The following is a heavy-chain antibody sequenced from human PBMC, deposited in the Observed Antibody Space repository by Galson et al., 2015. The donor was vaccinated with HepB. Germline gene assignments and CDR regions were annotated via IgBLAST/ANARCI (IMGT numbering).Heavy chain of an antibody. CDR2: INPNSGGT. J-gene: IGHJ6*02. CDR1: GYTFTGYY. CDR3: ARGGGWYSYYYYGMDV. V-gene: IGHV1-2*02. Sequence: SVKVSCKASGYTFTGYYMHWVRQAPGQGLEWMGWINPNSGGTNYAQKFQGRVTMTRDTSISTAYMELSRLRSDDTAVYYCARGGGWYSYYYYGMDVWGQGTTVTVSS. D-gene: IGHD6-19*01.